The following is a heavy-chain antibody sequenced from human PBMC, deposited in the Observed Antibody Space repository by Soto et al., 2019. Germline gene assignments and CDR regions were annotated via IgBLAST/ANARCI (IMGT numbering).Heavy chain of an antibody. CDR1: GGSISSSSYY. CDR2: IYYSGST. Sequence: WETLSLTCTVSGGSISSSSYYWGWIRQPPGKGLEWIGSIYYSGSTYYNPSLKSRVTISVDTSRNQFSLKLSSVTAADTAVYYCARRRVGHSYYYYYGMDVCGQGTTLTVSS. J-gene: IGHJ6*02. CDR3: ARRRVGHSYYYYYGMDV. D-gene: IGHD1-26*01. V-gene: IGHV4-39*01.